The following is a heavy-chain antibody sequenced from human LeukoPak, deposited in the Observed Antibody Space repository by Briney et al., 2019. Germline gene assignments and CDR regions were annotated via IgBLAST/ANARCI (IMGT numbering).Heavy chain of an antibody. D-gene: IGHD6-13*01. V-gene: IGHV3-48*03. CDR1: GFTFSSYE. CDR2: ISSSGSTI. CDR3: ARGCGSSCQPNLDY. Sequence: GGSLRLSCAASGFTFSSYEMNWVRQAPGKGLEWVSYISSSGSTIYYADSVKGRFTISRDNAKNSLYQQMNSLRAEDTAVYYCARGCGSSCQPNLDYWGQGTLVTVSS. J-gene: IGHJ4*02.